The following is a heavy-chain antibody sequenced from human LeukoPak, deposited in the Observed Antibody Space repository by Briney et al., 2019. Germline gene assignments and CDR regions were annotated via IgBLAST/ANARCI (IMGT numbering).Heavy chain of an antibody. Sequence: PGGSLRLSCSASGFTFSSYGMHWVRQAPGKGLEWVAVIWYDGSNKYYADSVKGRFTISRDNSKNTLYLQMNSLRAEDTAVYYCARDREITMVRGVLDYWGQGTLVTVSS. J-gene: IGHJ4*02. CDR3: ARDREITMVRGVLDY. V-gene: IGHV3-33*08. D-gene: IGHD3-10*01. CDR1: GFTFSSYG. CDR2: IWYDGSNK.